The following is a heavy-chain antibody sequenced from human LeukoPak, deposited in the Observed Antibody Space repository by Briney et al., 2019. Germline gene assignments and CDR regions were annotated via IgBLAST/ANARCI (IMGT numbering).Heavy chain of an antibody. J-gene: IGHJ4*02. Sequence: GSLRLSCAASEFTFSNAWMDWVRQAPGKGLEYIGRIQSKSDGGTTDYAAPVKGRFTISRDDSKSTLYLQMNSLNTDDTAVYYCATGTRRDRFDYWGQGTLVTVSS. CDR2: IQSKSDGGTT. CDR3: ATGTRRDRFDY. CDR1: EFTFSNAW. V-gene: IGHV3-15*01. D-gene: IGHD5-24*01.